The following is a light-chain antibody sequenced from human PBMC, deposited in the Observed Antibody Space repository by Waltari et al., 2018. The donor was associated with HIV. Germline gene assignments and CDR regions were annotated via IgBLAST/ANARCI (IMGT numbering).Light chain of an antibody. CDR2: EVS. V-gene: IGLV2-14*01. J-gene: IGLJ1*01. CDR1: SSDVGGYNY. CDR3: SAYTSSSTAHV. Sequence: QSALTQPASVSGSPGQSLTISCTGTSSDVGGYNYVSWYQQHPGKAPKLMIYEVSNRPSGVANRFAGSKSGNTASLTSSGLQDEDEADYYCSAYTSSSTAHVFGTGTKVTVL.